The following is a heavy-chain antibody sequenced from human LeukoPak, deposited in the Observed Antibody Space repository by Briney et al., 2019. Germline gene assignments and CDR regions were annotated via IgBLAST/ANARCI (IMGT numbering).Heavy chain of an antibody. CDR1: GGSISSSSYY. CDR2: IYYSGST. CDR3: ASSMVSTGIAVD. J-gene: IGHJ4*02. V-gene: IGHV4-39*01. Sequence: SETLSLTCTVSGGSISSSSYYWGWIRQPPGKGLEWIGSIYYSGSTYYNPSLKSRVTISVDTSKNQFSLKLSSVTAADTAVYYCASSMVSTGIAVDWGQGTLVTVSS. D-gene: IGHD6-19*01.